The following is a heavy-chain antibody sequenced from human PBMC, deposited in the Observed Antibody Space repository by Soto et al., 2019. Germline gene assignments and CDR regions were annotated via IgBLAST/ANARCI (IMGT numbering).Heavy chain of an antibody. J-gene: IGHJ1*01. Sequence: ASVKVSCKASGYTFTSYYMHWVRQAPGQGLEWMGIINPSGGSTSYAQKFQGRVTITADESTSTAYMELSSLRSEDTAVYYCASPPRIAVAGDAEYFQHWGQGTLVTVSS. CDR2: INPSGGST. CDR1: GYTFTSYY. V-gene: IGHV1-46*01. CDR3: ASPPRIAVAGDAEYFQH. D-gene: IGHD6-19*01.